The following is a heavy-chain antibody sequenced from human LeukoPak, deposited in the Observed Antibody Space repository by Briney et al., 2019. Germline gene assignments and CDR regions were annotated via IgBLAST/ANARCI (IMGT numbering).Heavy chain of an antibody. Sequence: PGCSLRLSCAASGFTFSTYWKHWVRQAPGKGLVWVSRIKSDGGSNYADSVKGRFTISRDNAKKTEALQMNSLRPEDTGVYYCARAPAKIGGYYPEYFRHWGQGTLVTVSS. CDR1: GFTFSTYW. D-gene: IGHD3-22*01. V-gene: IGHV3-74*01. CDR2: IKSDGGS. CDR3: ARAPAKIGGYYPEYFRH. J-gene: IGHJ1*01.